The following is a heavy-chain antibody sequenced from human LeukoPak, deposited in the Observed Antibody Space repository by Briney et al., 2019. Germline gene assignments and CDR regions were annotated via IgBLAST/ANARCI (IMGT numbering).Heavy chain of an antibody. CDR1: YG. D-gene: IGHD1-26*01. J-gene: IGHJ4*02. V-gene: IGHV3-33*01. CDR2: IWYDGSNK. CDR3: ARSLGGSYFDY. Sequence: YGMHWVRQAPGKGLEWVAVIWYDGSNKYYADSVKGRFTISRDNSKNTLYLQMSSLRAEDTAVYYCARSLGGSYFDYWGQGTLVTVSS.